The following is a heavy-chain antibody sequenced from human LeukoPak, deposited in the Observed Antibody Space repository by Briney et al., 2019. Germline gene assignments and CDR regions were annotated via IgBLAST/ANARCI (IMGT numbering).Heavy chain of an antibody. Sequence: ASVKASCKASGYXFTDYYMHWVRQAPGQGLEWMGWINPDSGGTNYAQNFQGRVTMTRDTSISTAYMELSRLRSDDTAVYYCARPFIETPSLGALDYWGQGTLVTVSS. D-gene: IGHD4-23*01. J-gene: IGHJ4*02. V-gene: IGHV1-2*02. CDR2: INPDSGGT. CDR3: ARPFIETPSLGALDY. CDR1: GYXFTDYY.